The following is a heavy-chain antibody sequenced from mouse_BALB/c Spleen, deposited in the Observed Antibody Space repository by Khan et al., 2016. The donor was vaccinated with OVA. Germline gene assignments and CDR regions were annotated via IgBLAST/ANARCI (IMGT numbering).Heavy chain of an antibody. CDR1: GFTLTNYW. D-gene: IGHD1-1*01. J-gene: IGHJ4*01. Sequence: VQLQESGAELARPGASVKLSCKASGFTLTNYWMQWLKQRPGQGLAWIGSIYPGDGDTRYTQKFKGKATLTADKSSSTAYMQLSSLASEDSAVYYCARFYYYGSRDVMDYWGQGTSVTVSS. CDR3: ARFYYYGSRDVMDY. V-gene: IGHV1-87*01. CDR2: IYPGDGDT.